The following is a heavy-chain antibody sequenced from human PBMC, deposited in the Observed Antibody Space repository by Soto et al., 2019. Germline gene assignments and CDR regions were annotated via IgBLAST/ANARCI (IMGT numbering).Heavy chain of an antibody. D-gene: IGHD6-13*01. CDR3: AKDKGITAQKHYFDY. J-gene: IGHJ4*02. Sequence: PGGSLRLSCAASGFTFNTYWMHWVRQAPGKGLEWVAVIAYDGTNKHYADSVKGRFTISRDNSKNTLYLQMNSLRNEDTALYYCAKDKGITAQKHYFDYWGQGTLVTVSS. V-gene: IGHV3-30*18. CDR2: IAYDGTNK. CDR1: GFTFNTYW.